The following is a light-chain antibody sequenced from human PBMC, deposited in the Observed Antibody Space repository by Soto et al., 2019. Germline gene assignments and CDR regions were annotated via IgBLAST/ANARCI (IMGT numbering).Light chain of an antibody. Sequence: EIVLTQSPGTLSLSPGELATLSCRASQSVSSSYLAWYQQKPGQAPRLLIYGASSRATGIPDRFSGSGSGTDFTLTISRLEPEDFAVYYCQQYCSSRVGGGTKVEIK. J-gene: IGKJ4*01. CDR3: QQYCSSR. V-gene: IGKV3-20*01. CDR2: GAS. CDR1: QSVSSSY.